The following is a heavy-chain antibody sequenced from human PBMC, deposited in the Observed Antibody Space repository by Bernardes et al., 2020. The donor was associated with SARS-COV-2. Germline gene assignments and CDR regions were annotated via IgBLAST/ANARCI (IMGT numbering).Heavy chain of an antibody. V-gene: IGHV3-74*01. Sequence: GGSLRLSRAASGFTLGSYWMHWARQAPGKGLVWVSRINPDGSTTTYADSVKGRFTVSRDNAENTLYLQMNSLRADDTAVYYCTRGGYEPFDYWGQGTLVTVSA. J-gene: IGHJ4*02. CDR2: INPDGSTT. CDR3: TRGGYEPFDY. D-gene: IGHD5-12*01. CDR1: GFTLGSYW.